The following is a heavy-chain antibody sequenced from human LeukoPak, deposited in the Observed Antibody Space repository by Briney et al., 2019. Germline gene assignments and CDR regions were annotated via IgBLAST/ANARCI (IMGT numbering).Heavy chain of an antibody. Sequence: PSQTLSLTCALSGDSVSSNSATWDWIRQSPSRGLEWLGRTWYRSNWYNDSAESVRSRITIIPDTSKKQFSLQLHSVPPEDTAVYYCARSTEYFDYWGQGTLVTVSS. CDR1: GDSVSSNSAT. CDR3: ARSTEYFDY. V-gene: IGHV6-1*01. D-gene: IGHD1-1*01. J-gene: IGHJ4*02. CDR2: TWYRSNWYN.